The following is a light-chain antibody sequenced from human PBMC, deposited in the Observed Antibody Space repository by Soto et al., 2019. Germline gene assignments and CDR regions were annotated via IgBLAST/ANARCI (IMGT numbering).Light chain of an antibody. CDR2: MNN. J-gene: IGLJ3*02. V-gene: IGLV1-47*01. Sequence: QSVLTQPPSLSGTPGQTVTISCFGSRSNIGSSIVHWYQQLPGTAPKHLIYMNNQRPSGVPDRFSGSKSGTSASLVISGLRSEDEADYYCVAWDDNLRARVFGGGTQLTVL. CDR3: VAWDDNLRARV. CDR1: RSNIGSSI.